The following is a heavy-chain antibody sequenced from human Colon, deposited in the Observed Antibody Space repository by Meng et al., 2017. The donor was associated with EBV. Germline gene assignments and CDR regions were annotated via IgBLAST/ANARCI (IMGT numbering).Heavy chain of an antibody. CDR1: GFTFSDYY. D-gene: IGHD6-13*01. CDR3: ARDLGVAATGTSYFDP. Sequence: QVQLVCVGGGLSKPGGSLTLSCAASGFTFSDYYMNWIRQAPGKGLEWLSYISSSGSTINYADSVKGRFTISRDNAKNSLYLQMNSLRAEDTAVYYCARDLGVAATGTSYFDPWGQGTLVTVSS. CDR2: ISSSGSTI. J-gene: IGHJ5*02. V-gene: IGHV3-11*01.